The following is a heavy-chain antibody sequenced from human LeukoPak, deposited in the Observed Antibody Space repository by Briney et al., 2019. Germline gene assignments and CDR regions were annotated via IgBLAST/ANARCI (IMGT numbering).Heavy chain of an antibody. CDR2: IYYTGNT. Sequence: PSETLSLTCTVSGVSISNHYSSWIRQPPGKGLEWIGYIYYTGNTNCNPSLESRVTISEDTSKNQVSLKLSSVTAADTAVYYCVRHSRVVAFDYWGQGNLVTVSS. V-gene: IGHV4-59*08. J-gene: IGHJ4*02. D-gene: IGHD2-15*01. CDR1: GVSISNHY. CDR3: VRHSRVVAFDY.